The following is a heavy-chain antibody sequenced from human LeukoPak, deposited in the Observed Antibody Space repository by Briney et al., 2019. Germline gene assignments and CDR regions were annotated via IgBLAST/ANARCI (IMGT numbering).Heavy chain of an antibody. D-gene: IGHD6-13*01. J-gene: IGHJ4*02. V-gene: IGHV4-59*08. CDR3: ASSSAAEIYYFDY. Sequence: PSETLSLTCTVSGRSNSSYYWSWIRQPPGKGLEWIGYIYYSGSTNYNPSLKSRVTISVDTSKNQFSLKLSSVTAADTAVYYCASSSAAEIYYFDYWGQGTLVTVSS. CDR2: IYYSGST. CDR1: GRSNSSYY.